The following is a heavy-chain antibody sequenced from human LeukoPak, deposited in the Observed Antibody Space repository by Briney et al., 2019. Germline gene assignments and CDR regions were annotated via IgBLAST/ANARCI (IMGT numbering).Heavy chain of an antibody. D-gene: IGHD6-13*01. CDR3: ARDPNLGQQLVRRGYYYYGMDV. Sequence: ASVKVSCKASGYTFTSYGISWVRQAPGQGLEWMGWISAYNGNTNYAQKLQGRVTMTTDTSTSTAYMELRSLRSDDTAVYYCARDPNLGQQLVRRGYYYYGMDVWGQGTTVTVSS. J-gene: IGHJ6*02. V-gene: IGHV1-18*01. CDR2: ISAYNGNT. CDR1: GYTFTSYG.